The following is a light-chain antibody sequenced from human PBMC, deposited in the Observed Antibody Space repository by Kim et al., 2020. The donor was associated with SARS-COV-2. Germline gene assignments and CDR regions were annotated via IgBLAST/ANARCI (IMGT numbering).Light chain of an antibody. CDR1: RSNIGSNP. J-gene: IGLJ3*02. V-gene: IGLV1-44*01. CDR3: AAWDYSLKGWV. CDR2: NDD. Sequence: QLVLTQPPSASGTPGQRVTVYCSGSRSNIGSNPVNWFQQVPGTAPKLFIYNDDQRPSGVPDRVSGSKSGTSASLAISGLQPEDEAHYFCAAWDYSLKGWVFGGGTQLTVL.